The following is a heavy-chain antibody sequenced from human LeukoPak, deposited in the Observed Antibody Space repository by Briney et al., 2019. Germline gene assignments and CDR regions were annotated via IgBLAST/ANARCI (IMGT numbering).Heavy chain of an antibody. V-gene: IGHV4-31*03. CDR1: GGSINSGGYY. CDR2: IYYSGST. Sequence: SETLSLTCTVSGGSINSGGYYWSWIRQHPGKGLEWIGYIYYSGSTYYNPSLKSRVTISVDTSKNQFSLKLSSVTAADTAVYYCASGAVESTGWFDPWGQGTLVTVSS. J-gene: IGHJ5*02. CDR3: ASGAVESTGWFDP. D-gene: IGHD5/OR15-5a*01.